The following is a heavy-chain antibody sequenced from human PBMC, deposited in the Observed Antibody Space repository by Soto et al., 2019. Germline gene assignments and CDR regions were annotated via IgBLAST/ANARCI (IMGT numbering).Heavy chain of an antibody. CDR1: GGTFRNYA. V-gene: IGHV1-69*11. CDR3: ARSDYCGGDCYAFLDY. J-gene: IGHJ4*02. Sequence: QVQLVQSGAEVKKTGSSVRVSCKASGGTFRNYAISWVRQAPGQGLEWIGWIIPILGPANYAHNFQDRLTFIAEELSRTVYRELNSLTSEDTAVYYCARSDYCGGDCYAFLDYWGQGTLVTVSS. D-gene: IGHD2-21*02. CDR2: IIPILGPA.